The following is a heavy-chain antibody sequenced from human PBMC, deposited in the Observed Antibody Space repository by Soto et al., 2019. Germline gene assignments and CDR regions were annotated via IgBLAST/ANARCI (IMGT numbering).Heavy chain of an antibody. Sequence: GGSLRLSCAASGFTFSSYAMSWVRQAPGKGPEWVSAISGSGGSTYYADSVKGRFTISRDNSKNTLYLQMNSLRADDTAVYYCARGGVTGIVGIFGSPLYIWGQGTVVTVSS. CDR3: ARGGVTGIVGIFGSPLYI. D-gene: IGHD1-1*01. J-gene: IGHJ3*02. CDR2: ISGSGGST. V-gene: IGHV3-23*01. CDR1: GFTFSSYA.